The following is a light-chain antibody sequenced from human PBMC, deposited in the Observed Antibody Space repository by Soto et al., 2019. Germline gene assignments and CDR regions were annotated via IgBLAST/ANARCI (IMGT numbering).Light chain of an antibody. CDR1: SSDVGDYNY. V-gene: IGLV2-14*01. J-gene: IGLJ1*01. Sequence: QSALTQPASVSGSPGQSITISCTGTSSDVGDYNYVSWYQQHPGKVPKLMIYEVSNRPSGVSNRFSGSKSGNTASLTISGLQAENEADYYCSSYTSSSTYVFGPGTKVTVL. CDR3: SSYTSSSTYV. CDR2: EVS.